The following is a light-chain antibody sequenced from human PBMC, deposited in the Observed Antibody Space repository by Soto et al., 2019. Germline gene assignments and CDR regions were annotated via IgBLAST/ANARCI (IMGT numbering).Light chain of an antibody. J-gene: IGKJ5*01. CDR1: QSINTR. V-gene: IGKV3-15*01. CDR3: QQYNSWTAIS. CDR2: GAS. Sequence: EIVLTQSPATLSVSPGERATLSCRASQSINTRLGWYQQRPGQAPRLLIYGASTRATGIPARFSGSRSGTEFTLTITTLQSEYFAVYYCQQYNSWTAISFGQGTRLEIK.